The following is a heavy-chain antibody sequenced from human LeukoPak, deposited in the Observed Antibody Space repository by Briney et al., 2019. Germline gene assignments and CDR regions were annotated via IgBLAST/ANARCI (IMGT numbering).Heavy chain of an antibody. D-gene: IGHD6-13*01. J-gene: IGHJ1*01. Sequence: PSQTLSLTCTVSGGSIRSYYWSWIRQSAGEGLEWIGRFYSSVSTNYNPSLESRVTMSVDTSRNLFYLNLTSVTAADTAVYFCVREKLYTSSWGFQHWGQGALVTVSS. CDR3: VREKLYTSSWGFQH. CDR2: FYSSVST. V-gene: IGHV4-4*07. CDR1: GGSIRSYY.